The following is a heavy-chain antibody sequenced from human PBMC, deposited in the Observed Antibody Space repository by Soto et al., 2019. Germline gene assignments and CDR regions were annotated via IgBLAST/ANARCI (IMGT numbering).Heavy chain of an antibody. CDR3: VREDGKAGTNSAFDY. D-gene: IGHD1-7*01. Sequence: EVQVVESGGDLVKPGGSLRLSCASSGFTFSTYTMNWVRQAPGKGLEWVSSINGRGNYIYYAESVKGRFTISRDNAKNSLYLQMDRLRAEDTALYYCVREDGKAGTNSAFDYWGLGALVTVSS. CDR1: GFTFSTYT. V-gene: IGHV3-21*01. CDR2: INGRGNYI. J-gene: IGHJ4*02.